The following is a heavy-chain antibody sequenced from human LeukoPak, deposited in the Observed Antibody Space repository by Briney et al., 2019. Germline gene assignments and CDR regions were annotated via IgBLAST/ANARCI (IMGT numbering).Heavy chain of an antibody. CDR1: GYTFTSYY. Sequence: ASVKVSCKASGYTFTSYYMHWVRQAPGQGLEWMGIINPSGGSTSYAQKFQGRVTMTRDMSTSTVYMELRSLRSDDTAVYYCARGPRITMIVVVTNNYFDYWGQGTLVTVSS. J-gene: IGHJ4*02. V-gene: IGHV1-46*01. CDR2: INPSGGST. D-gene: IGHD3-22*01. CDR3: ARGPRITMIVVVTNNYFDY.